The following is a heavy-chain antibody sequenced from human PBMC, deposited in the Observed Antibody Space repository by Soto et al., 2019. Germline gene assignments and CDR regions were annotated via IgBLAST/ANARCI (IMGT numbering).Heavy chain of an antibody. Sequence: QVQLQESGPGLVKPSQTLSLTCTVSGGSISSGGYYWSWIRQHPGKGLEWIGYIYYSGSTYYNPSRKGRVTISVDTSKNQFSLKLSSVTAADTAVYYCARERNGPSYRSGWDEDYWGQGTLVTVSS. CDR3: ARERNGPSYRSGWDEDY. J-gene: IGHJ4*02. CDR2: IYYSGST. D-gene: IGHD6-19*01. CDR1: GGSISSGGYY. V-gene: IGHV4-31*03.